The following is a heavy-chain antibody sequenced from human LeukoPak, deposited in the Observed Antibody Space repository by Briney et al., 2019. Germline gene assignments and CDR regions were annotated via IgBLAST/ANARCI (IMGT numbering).Heavy chain of an antibody. J-gene: IGHJ4*02. D-gene: IGHD6-13*01. V-gene: IGHV3-30-3*01. CDR2: ISYDGSNK. Sequence: GKSLRLSCLASGFAFKTYAMHWVRQTPGKGLEWVAVISYDGSNKYYADSVKGRFTISRDNSKNTLYLQMNSLRAEDTAVYYCARDNREQQLVPPTFDYWGQGTLVTVSS. CDR3: ARDNREQQLVPPTFDY. CDR1: GFAFKTYA.